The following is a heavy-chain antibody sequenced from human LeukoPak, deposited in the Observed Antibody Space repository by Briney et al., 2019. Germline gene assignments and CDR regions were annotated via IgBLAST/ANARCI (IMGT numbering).Heavy chain of an antibody. J-gene: IGHJ4*02. CDR2: IIPVFDTA. D-gene: IGHD6-13*01. CDR1: GDTFSKYD. CDR3: ALSAEKQLVYVDL. V-gene: IGHV1-69*05. Sequence: ASVKVSCKASGDTFSKYDVNWVRQAPGQGLEWMGRIIPVFDTAKYAQNFQGRVTMTTDESSSTAYMELYSLKSQDTAVYYCALSAEKQLVYVDLWGQGPLVTVSS.